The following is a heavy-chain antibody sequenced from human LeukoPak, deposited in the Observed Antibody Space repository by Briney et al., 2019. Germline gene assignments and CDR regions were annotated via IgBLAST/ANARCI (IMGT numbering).Heavy chain of an antibody. J-gene: IGHJ5*02. CDR2: IKHDGSEK. V-gene: IGHV3-7*01. CDR1: GFTFSSYW. Sequence: GGSPRLSCAVSGFTFSSYWMSWVRQAPGKGLEWVANIKHDGSEKNYVDSVKGRFTISRDNAKNSLYLQMNSLRAEDTAVYYCARDQGWFDPWGQGTLVTVSS. CDR3: ARDQGWFDP.